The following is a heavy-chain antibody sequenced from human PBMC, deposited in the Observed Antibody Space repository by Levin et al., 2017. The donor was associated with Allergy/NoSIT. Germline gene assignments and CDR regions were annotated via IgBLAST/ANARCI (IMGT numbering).Heavy chain of an antibody. CDR1: GGTFSSYA. CDR3: ARGGAVVKTPSRSWFDP. V-gene: IGHV1-69*13. CDR2: IIPIFGTA. Sequence: GASVKVSCKASGGTFSSYAISWVRQAPGQGLEWMGGIIPIFGTANYAQKFQGRVTITADESTSTAYMELSSLRSEDTAVYYCARGGAVVKTPSRSWFDPWGQGTLVTVSS. J-gene: IGHJ5*02. D-gene: IGHD6-19*01.